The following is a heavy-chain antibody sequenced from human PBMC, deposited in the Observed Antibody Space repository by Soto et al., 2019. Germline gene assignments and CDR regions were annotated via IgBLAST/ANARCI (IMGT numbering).Heavy chain of an antibody. CDR1: GGSIRSYD. D-gene: IGHD3-22*01. Sequence: PLETLCLTCSVSGGSIRSYDWSWIRQPPGKGLEWIGYIYYSGSTNYNPSLKSRVTISVDTSKNQFSLKLSSVTAADTAVYYCARVNYYDSSGYYYYYYYGMDVWGQGTTVTVSS. J-gene: IGHJ6*02. CDR3: ARVNYYDSSGYYYYYYYGMDV. CDR2: IYYSGST. V-gene: IGHV4-59*01.